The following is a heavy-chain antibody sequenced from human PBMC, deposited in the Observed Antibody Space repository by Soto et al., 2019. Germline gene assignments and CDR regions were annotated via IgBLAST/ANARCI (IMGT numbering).Heavy chain of an antibody. J-gene: IGHJ6*02. D-gene: IGHD1-7*01. V-gene: IGHV3-66*01. CDR3: ARDRRTTEGMDV. CDR2: IYSGGST. Sequence: EVQLVESGGGLVQPGGSLRLSCAASGFTVSSNYMSWVRQAPGKGLEWVSVIYSGGSTYYADSVKGRFTISRDNSNNTLYLQMNSLRAEDTAVYYCARDRRTTEGMDVWGQGTTVTVSS. CDR1: GFTVSSNY.